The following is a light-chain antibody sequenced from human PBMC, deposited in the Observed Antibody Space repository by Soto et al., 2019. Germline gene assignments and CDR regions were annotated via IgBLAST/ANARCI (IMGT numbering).Light chain of an antibody. Sequence: EIVLTQSPATLSLSPGEIATLSCRASQSVSSYLAWYQQKPCQAPRLLIYDASNRATGIPARFSGSGSGTDFTLTISSLEPEDFAVYYCQQRSNWPPIFTFGPGTKVHI. CDR1: QSVSSY. J-gene: IGKJ3*01. CDR2: DAS. CDR3: QQRSNWPPIFT. V-gene: IGKV3-11*01.